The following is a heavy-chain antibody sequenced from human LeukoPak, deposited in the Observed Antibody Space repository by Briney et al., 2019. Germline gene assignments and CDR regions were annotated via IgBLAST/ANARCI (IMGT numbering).Heavy chain of an antibody. CDR3: ARDLIGYSYGEQYFDY. CDR1: GGTFTSYY. V-gene: IGHV1-46*01. CDR2: INPSGGST. J-gene: IGHJ4*02. D-gene: IGHD5-18*01. Sequence: ASVKVSCKASGGTFTSYYMHWVRQAPGQGLEWMGIINPSGGSTSYAQKFQGRVTMTRDTSTSTVYMELSSLRSEDTAVYYCARDLIGYSYGEQYFDYWGQGTLVTVSS.